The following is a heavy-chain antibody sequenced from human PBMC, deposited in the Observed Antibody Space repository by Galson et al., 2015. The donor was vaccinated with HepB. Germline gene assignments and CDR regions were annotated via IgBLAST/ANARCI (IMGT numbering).Heavy chain of an antibody. J-gene: IGHJ4*02. CDR3: AKEQNSYRYRDSFLFDY. D-gene: IGHD3-16*02. Sequence: SLRLSCAASGFTFSSYGMHWVRQAPGKGLEWVAVISYDGSNKYYADSVKGRFTISRDNSKNTLYLQMNSLRAEDTAVYYCAKEQNSYRYRDSFLFDYWGQGTLVTVSS. V-gene: IGHV3-30*18. CDR2: ISYDGSNK. CDR1: GFTFSSYG.